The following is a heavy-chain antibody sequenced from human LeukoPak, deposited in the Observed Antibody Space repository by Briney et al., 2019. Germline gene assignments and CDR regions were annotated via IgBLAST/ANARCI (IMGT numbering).Heavy chain of an antibody. D-gene: IGHD3-10*01. J-gene: IGHJ4*02. V-gene: IGHV1-18*01. CDR1: GYTFNSYG. CDR2: ISAYNGNT. CDR3: ARWGTMVRGVIPPRSFDY. Sequence: PGASVKFSCKASGYTFNSYGISWVRQARGQGLEWMGWISAYNGNTNYAQKLQGRVTMTTDTSTSTAYMELRSLRSDDTAVYYCARWGTMVRGVIPPRSFDYWGQGTLVTVSS.